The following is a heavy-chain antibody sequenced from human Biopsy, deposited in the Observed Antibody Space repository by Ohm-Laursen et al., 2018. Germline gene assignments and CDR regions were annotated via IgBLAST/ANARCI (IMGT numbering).Heavy chain of an antibody. J-gene: IGHJ5*02. Sequence: GSLRLSCTASGFTFSNYAMSWVRQAPGKGLGWVSGISGSGGRTYYAESMKGRFTISRDNSKKTVYLQMKSLRAEDTAVYYCAKEVFSAVGTSGFDPWGQGTLVTVSS. D-gene: IGHD1/OR15-1a*01. V-gene: IGHV3-23*01. CDR3: AKEVFSAVGTSGFDP. CDR2: ISGSGGRT. CDR1: GFTFSNYA.